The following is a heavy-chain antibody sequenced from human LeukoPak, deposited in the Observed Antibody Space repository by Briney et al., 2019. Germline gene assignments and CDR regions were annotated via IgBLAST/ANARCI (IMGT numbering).Heavy chain of an antibody. J-gene: IGHJ4*02. V-gene: IGHV3-23*01. CDR1: GFTFSSYA. Sequence: GGSLRLSCAASGFTFSSYAMSWVRQAPGKGLEWVSAISGSGGSTYYADSVKGRFTISRDNSKNTLYLQMNSLRAEDTAVYYCAKGSYGSGDYYFDYWGQGTLVPSPQ. CDR3: AKGSYGSGDYYFDY. CDR2: ISGSGGST. D-gene: IGHD3-10*01.